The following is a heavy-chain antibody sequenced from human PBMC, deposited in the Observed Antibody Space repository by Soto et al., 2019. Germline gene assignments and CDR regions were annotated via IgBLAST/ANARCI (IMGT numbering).Heavy chain of an antibody. CDR2: IYYSGST. V-gene: IGHV4-31*03. CDR1: GGSTSIGTYY. Sequence: PSETLSRTCTVSGGSTSIGTYYWSLIRQHPGKGLEWIGYIYYSGSTYYNPSLKSRVTISLDTCNNQFSLKLSSVTSADTAVYYCASLLLDPSLFDYWGQGTLVTVS. J-gene: IGHJ4*02. CDR3: ASLLLDPSLFDY. D-gene: IGHD2-21*01.